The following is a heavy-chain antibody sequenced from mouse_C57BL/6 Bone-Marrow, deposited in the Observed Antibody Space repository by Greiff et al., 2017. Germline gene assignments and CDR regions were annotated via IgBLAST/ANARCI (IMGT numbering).Heavy chain of an antibody. CDR1: GYTFTSYG. D-gene: IGHD1-1*01. J-gene: IGHJ2*01. CDR3: ARTGYFGSSQYSFDY. V-gene: IGHV1-81*01. CDR2: IYPRSGNT. Sequence: QVQLQQSGAELARPGASVKLSCKASGYTFTSYGISWVKQRTGKGLEWIGEIYPRSGNTYYNEKFKGKATLTADNSSSTAYMELRSLTSEDSAVYFCARTGYFGSSQYSFDYWGQGTTLTVSS.